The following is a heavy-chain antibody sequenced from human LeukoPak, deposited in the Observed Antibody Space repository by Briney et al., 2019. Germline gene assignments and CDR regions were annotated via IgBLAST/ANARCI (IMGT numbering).Heavy chain of an antibody. CDR3: ARVGDGLNDGFDI. D-gene: IGHD5-24*01. CDR1: GYTFTGYY. V-gene: IGHV1-2*06. Sequence: GASVKVSCRASGYTFTGYYMNWVRQAPGQGLEWMGRINPNTGGTNYAQNFQGSVTMTRDTSITTVYMELSRLRSDDTAVYYCARVGDGLNDGFDIWGQETMVTVSS. CDR2: INPNTGGT. J-gene: IGHJ3*02.